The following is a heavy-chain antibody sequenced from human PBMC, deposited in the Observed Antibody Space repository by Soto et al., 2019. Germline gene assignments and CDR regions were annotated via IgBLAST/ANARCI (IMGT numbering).Heavy chain of an antibody. CDR2: ISGSGGST. CDR3: AKSIAARRPPPVGYFQH. CDR1: GFTFSSYA. D-gene: IGHD6-6*01. J-gene: IGHJ1*01. V-gene: IGHV3-23*01. Sequence: GGSLRLSCAASGFTFSSYAMSWVRQAPGKGLEWVSAISGSGGSTYYADSVKGRFTISRDNSKNTLYLQMNSLRAEDTAVYYCAKSIAARRPPPVGYFQHWGQGTLVTVSS.